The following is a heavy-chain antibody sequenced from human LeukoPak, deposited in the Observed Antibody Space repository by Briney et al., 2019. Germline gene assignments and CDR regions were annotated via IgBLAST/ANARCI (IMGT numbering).Heavy chain of an antibody. D-gene: IGHD3-9*01. V-gene: IGHV3-21*04. J-gene: IGHJ3*02. CDR3: AKAYDILTGSKGDAFDI. CDR2: ISSSSSYI. Sequence: GGSLRLSCAASGFTFSSYNMNWVRQAPGKGLEWVSSISSSSSYIYYAISVKGRFTISRDNAKNSLYLQMNSLRAEDTALYYCAKAYDILTGSKGDAFDIWGKGTTVTVSS. CDR1: GFTFSSYN.